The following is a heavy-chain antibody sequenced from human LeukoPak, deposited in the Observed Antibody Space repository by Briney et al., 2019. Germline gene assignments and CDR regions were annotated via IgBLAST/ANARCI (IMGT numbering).Heavy chain of an antibody. CDR1: GFIFSSDG. CDR2: ISSSSSTI. D-gene: IGHD2-2*02. Sequence: PGGSLRLSCAASGFIFSSDGMTWVRQAPGKGLEWVSYISSSSSTIYYADSVKGRFTISRDNAKNSLYLQMNSLRDEDTAVYYCATDVCSSTSCYSNNWGQGTLVTVSS. V-gene: IGHV3-48*02. CDR3: ATDVCSSTSCYSNN. J-gene: IGHJ4*02.